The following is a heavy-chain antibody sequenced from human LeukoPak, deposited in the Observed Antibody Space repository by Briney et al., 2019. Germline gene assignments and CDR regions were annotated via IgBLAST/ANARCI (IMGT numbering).Heavy chain of an antibody. V-gene: IGHV3-7*01. CDR3: ARESQWLERSDAFDI. CDR1: GFTFSSYR. Sequence: PGGSLRLSCAASGFTFSSYRMNWVRQAPGKGLEWVANIKQDGSEKYYVDSVKGRFTISRDNAKNSLYLQMNSLRAEDTAVYYCARESQWLERSDAFDIWGQGTMVTVSS. D-gene: IGHD6-19*01. J-gene: IGHJ3*02. CDR2: IKQDGSEK.